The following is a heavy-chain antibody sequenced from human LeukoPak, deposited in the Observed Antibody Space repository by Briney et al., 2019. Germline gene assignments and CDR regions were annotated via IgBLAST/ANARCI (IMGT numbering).Heavy chain of an antibody. J-gene: IGHJ6*02. D-gene: IGHD6-6*01. CDR1: GFTFRTYY. CDR2: IISGSSYI. CDR3: ARISSSSDLYYNGMDV. V-gene: IGHV3-21*01. Sequence: GGSLRLSCAASGFTFRTYYMHWVRQVPGKGLEGVSSIISGSSYIYYTDSVKGRFTISRDDAKNSLYLQMNSLRVEDTAVYYCARISSSSDLYYNGMDVWGQGTTVTVSS.